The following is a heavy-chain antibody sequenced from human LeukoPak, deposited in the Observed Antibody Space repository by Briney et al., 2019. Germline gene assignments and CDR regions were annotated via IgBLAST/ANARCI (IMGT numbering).Heavy chain of an antibody. J-gene: IGHJ5*02. CDR1: GGTFSNYA. D-gene: IGHD3-10*01. Sequence: SVKVSCKASGGTFSNYAVSWVRQAPGQGLEWMGGIIPIFGTANYAQKFQGRVTITADESSNTAYMELSSLRSEDTAVYYCARVISPDSYFYFSECIRPNQAYP. CDR3: ARVISPDSYFYFSECIRPNQAYP. V-gene: IGHV1-69*13. CDR2: IIPIFGTA.